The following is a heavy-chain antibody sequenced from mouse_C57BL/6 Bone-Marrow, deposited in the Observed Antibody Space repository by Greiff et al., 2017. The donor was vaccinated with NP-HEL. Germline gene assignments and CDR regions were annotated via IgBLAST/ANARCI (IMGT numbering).Heavy chain of an antibody. V-gene: IGHV5-9-1*02. J-gene: IGHJ3*01. D-gene: IGHD2-2*01. CDR1: GFTFSSYA. Sequence: EVKLMESGEGLVKPGGSLKLSCAASGFTFSSYAMSWVRQTPEKRLEWVAYISSGGDYIYYADTVKGRFTISRDNARNTLYLQMSSLKSEDTAMYYCTRENGYPWFAYWGQGTLVTVSA. CDR3: TRENGYPWFAY. CDR2: ISSGGDYI.